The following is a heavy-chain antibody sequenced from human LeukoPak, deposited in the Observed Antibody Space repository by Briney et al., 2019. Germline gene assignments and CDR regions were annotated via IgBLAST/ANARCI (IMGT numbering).Heavy chain of an antibody. CDR3: ARFGESLQRIDY. CDR1: GGSLSSYY. CDR2: IYYSGST. Sequence: PSETLSLTCTVSGGSLSSYYWSWIRQPPGKGLEWIGYIYYSGSTNYNPSLKSRATISVDTSKNQFSLKLSSVTAADTAVYYCARFGESLQRIDYWGQGTLVTVSS. J-gene: IGHJ4*02. V-gene: IGHV4-59*01. D-gene: IGHD3-10*01.